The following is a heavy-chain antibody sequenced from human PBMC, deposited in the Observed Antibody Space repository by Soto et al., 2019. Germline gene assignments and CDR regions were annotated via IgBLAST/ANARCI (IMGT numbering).Heavy chain of an antibody. CDR1: GYTFTGYY. V-gene: IGHV1-2*02. J-gene: IGHJ4*02. CDR3: ARAHCGGDCYSGVDY. D-gene: IGHD2-21*02. Sequence: QVQLVQSGAEVKKPGASVKVSCKASGYTFTGYYMHWVRQAPGQGLEWMGWINPNSGGTNYAQKFQGVGTMTRDTSISTAYMELSRLSSDDTAVYYCARAHCGGDCYSGVDYWGQGALVTVSS. CDR2: INPNSGGT.